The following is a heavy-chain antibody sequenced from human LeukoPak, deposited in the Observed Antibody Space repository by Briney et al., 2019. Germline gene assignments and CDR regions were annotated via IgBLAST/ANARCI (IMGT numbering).Heavy chain of an antibody. J-gene: IGHJ4*02. CDR3: ARHLRVGACQDFDY. D-gene: IGHD5/OR15-5a*01. Sequence: TSETLSLTCTVSGGSISSSNYYWGWIRQPPGKGLEWIGSILYSGTTYYNPSLESRITISVDTSKNQVSLKLNYVTAADTAVFYCARHLRVGACQDFDYWGQGTLVTVSS. CDR2: ILYSGTT. CDR1: GGSISSSNYY. V-gene: IGHV4-39*01.